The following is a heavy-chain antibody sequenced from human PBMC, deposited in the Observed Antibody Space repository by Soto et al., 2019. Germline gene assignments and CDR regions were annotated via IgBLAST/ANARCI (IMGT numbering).Heavy chain of an antibody. CDR2: ISAYNGNT. V-gene: IGHV1-18*01. Sequence: ASVKVSCKASGYTFTSYGISWVRQAPGQGLEWMGWISAYNGNTNYAQKLKGRVTMTTDTSTSTAYMELRSLRSDDTAVYYCARVPIAAAGLNWFDPWGQGTLVTVSS. J-gene: IGHJ5*02. CDR3: ARVPIAAAGLNWFDP. CDR1: GYTFTSYG. D-gene: IGHD6-13*01.